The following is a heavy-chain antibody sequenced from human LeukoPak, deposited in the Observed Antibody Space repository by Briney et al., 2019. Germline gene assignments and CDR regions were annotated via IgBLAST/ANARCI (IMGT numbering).Heavy chain of an antibody. CDR3: AGRYYDALTGYYPFDH. CDR2: INPNSGGT. Sequence: VASVKVSCKASGYTSTGYYMHWVRQAPGQGLEWMGWINPNSGGTNYAQKCQGRVTMTRDTSISTVYMELSRLTSDETAVFYCAGRYYDALTGYYPFDHWGQGTLVTVSS. CDR1: GYTSTGYY. D-gene: IGHD3-9*01. V-gene: IGHV1-2*02. J-gene: IGHJ4*02.